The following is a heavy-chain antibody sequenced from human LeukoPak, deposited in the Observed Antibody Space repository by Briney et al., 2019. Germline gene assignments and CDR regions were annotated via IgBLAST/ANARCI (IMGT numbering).Heavy chain of an antibody. CDR1: GFTFSHYG. CDR2: IWSDGTNQ. D-gene: IGHD3-16*01. CDR3: ARGGGSYGHDAFDI. V-gene: IGHV3-33*01. Sequence: GGSLRLSCAAAGFTFSHYGMHWVRQAPGKGLEWVAVIWSDGTNQYYADSVKGRFTISRDNSKDTLYLQMNSLRAEDTAVYYCARGGGSYGHDAFDIWGQGTMVTVSS. J-gene: IGHJ3*02.